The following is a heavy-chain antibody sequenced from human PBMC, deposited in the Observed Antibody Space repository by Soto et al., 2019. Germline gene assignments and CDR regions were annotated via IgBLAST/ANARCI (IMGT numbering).Heavy chain of an antibody. D-gene: IGHD3-10*01. CDR2: IDPRSGGT. CDR1: GYPFTTYY. Sequence: HVQLVQSGTEVKKPGASVRVSCMVSGYPFTTYYIHWVRQAPGQGLEWMGWIDPRSGGTVYEQKFQGRVTMTRDTSISPVYMDLSGLTSDDTALYDCATDDYGIFPYWGQGSLVTVSS. J-gene: IGHJ4*02. CDR3: ATDDYGIFPY. V-gene: IGHV1-2*02.